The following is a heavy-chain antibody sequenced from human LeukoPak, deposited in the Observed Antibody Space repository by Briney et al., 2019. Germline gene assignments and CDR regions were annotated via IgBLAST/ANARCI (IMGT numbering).Heavy chain of an antibody. V-gene: IGHV3-23*01. CDR2: ISGSGGST. J-gene: IGHJ4*02. Sequence: EPGGSLRLSCAASGFTFSSYAMSWVRQAPGKGLEWVSGISGSGGSTYYADSVKGRFTISRDNSKNTLYLQMNSLRAEDTAVYYCAKGQGSSDYFDYWGQGTLVTVSS. CDR3: AKGQGSSDYFDY. D-gene: IGHD6-6*01. CDR1: GFTFSSYA.